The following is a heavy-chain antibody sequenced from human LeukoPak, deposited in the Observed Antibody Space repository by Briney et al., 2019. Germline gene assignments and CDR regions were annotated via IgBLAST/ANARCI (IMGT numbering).Heavy chain of an antibody. J-gene: IGHJ4*02. Sequence: SETLSLTCAVYGGSFSGYYWSWIRQPPGKGLEWIGEINHSGSTNYNPSLKSRVTISVDTSKNQFSLKLSSVTAADTAVYYCARAVDIVATTRFDYFDYWGQGTLVTVSS. CDR3: ARAVDIVATTRFDYFDY. CDR2: INHSGST. CDR1: GGSFSGYY. D-gene: IGHD5-12*01. V-gene: IGHV4-34*01.